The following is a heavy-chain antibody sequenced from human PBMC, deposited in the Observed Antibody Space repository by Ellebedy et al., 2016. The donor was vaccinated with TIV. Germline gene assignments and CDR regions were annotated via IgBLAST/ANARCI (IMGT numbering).Heavy chain of an antibody. Sequence: AASVKVSCKASGGTFSNYAFNWVRQATGHGLEWMGRIIPILGVADYAQNFQGRVTFTADKYTTTTYMELSSLRSEDTDVYYCARWGGSSGRFQGPYDYWGQGTLVAVSS. D-gene: IGHD1-26*01. CDR2: IIPILGVA. CDR1: GGTFSNYA. CDR3: ARWGGSSGRFQGPYDY. V-gene: IGHV1-69*04. J-gene: IGHJ4*02.